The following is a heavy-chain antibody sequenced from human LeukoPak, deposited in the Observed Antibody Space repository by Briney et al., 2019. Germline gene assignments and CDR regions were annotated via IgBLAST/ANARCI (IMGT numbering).Heavy chain of an antibody. CDR3: ARLYYDILTGSSFDY. CDR2: INAGNGNT. J-gene: IGHJ4*02. D-gene: IGHD3-9*01. Sequence: ASVRVSCKASGYTFTSYAMHWVRQAPGQRLEWMGWINAGNGNTKYSQKFQGRVTITRDTPAITAYMELSSLRSEDTAVYYCARLYYDILTGSSFDYWGQGTLVTVSS. CDR1: GYTFTSYA. V-gene: IGHV1-3*01.